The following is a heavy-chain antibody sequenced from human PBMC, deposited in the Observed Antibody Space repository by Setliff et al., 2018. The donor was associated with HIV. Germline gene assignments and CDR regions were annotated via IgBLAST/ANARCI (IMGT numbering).Heavy chain of an antibody. CDR3: AKRGYVSAWYDEPVQFYQHMDV. CDR1: GFTFSTNA. V-gene: IGHV3-23*01. Sequence: LRLSCAASGFTFSTNAMNWVRQAPGKGLEWVSGISAGGGSTYYADSVKGRFTISRDNSKNTLYMQMNNLRAEDAAVYYCAKRGYVSAWYDEPVQFYQHMDVWGKGTTVTVSS. D-gene: IGHD6-19*01. J-gene: IGHJ6*03. CDR2: ISAGGGST.